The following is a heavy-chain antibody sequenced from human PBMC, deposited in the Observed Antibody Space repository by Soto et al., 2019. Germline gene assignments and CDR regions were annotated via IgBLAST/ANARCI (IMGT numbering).Heavy chain of an antibody. D-gene: IGHD1-26*01. J-gene: IGHJ4*02. CDR1: GFTFNNHG. CDR2: IWHDGSNK. V-gene: IGHV3-33*01. Sequence: QVQLVESGGGVVQPGRSLTLSCAASGFTFNNHGMHWVRQAPGKGLEWVALIWHDGSNKAYADSVKGRSTISRDNSKNTVTLKLSSLRVEDTAVYYCTRAAIKGELLDYWGQGTQVTVSS. CDR3: TRAAIKGELLDY.